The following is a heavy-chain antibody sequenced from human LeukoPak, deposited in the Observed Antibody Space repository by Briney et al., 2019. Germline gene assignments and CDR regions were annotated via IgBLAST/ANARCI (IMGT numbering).Heavy chain of an antibody. CDR2: INTNTGNP. J-gene: IGHJ6*02. D-gene: IGHD6-19*01. Sequence: GASVKVSCKASGYTFTSYDINWVRQAPGQGLEWMGWINTNTGNPTYAQGFTGRFVFSLDTSVSTAYLQISSLKAEDTAVYYCARAFSGGWNYYYGMDVWGQGTTVTVSS. CDR1: GYTFTSYD. V-gene: IGHV7-4-1*02. CDR3: ARAFSGGWNYYYGMDV.